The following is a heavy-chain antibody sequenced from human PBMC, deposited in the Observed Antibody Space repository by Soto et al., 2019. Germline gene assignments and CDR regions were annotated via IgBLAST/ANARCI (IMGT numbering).Heavy chain of an antibody. V-gene: IGHV6-1*01. J-gene: IGHJ3*01. CDR1: GDSVSSDITS. D-gene: IGHD3-10*01. CDR3: ARGNALDV. CDR2: TYYRSKWFH. Sequence: QGQLQQSGPGLVKPSQTLSLTCAISGDSVSSDITSWNWIRQSPSRGLEWLGRTYYRSKWFHDYAASVKSRISINPDTSKNQFSMKLNSMTPADTAVTYSARGNALDVWRQGTVVTVSS.